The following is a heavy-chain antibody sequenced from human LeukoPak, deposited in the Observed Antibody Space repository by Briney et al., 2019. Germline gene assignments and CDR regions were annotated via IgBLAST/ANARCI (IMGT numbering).Heavy chain of an antibody. V-gene: IGHV3-7*01. D-gene: IGHD6-13*01. CDR2: IKQDGSEE. CDR1: GFTFHSYS. Sequence: PGGSLRLSCAASGFTFHSYSMFWVGQPPGKGLQWVANIKQDGSEEYCVASVKGRFTISRDNAKNSLYLQMNSLRAEDTAVYYCAAYYSSSWDYWGQGTLVTVSA. CDR3: AAYYSSSWDY. J-gene: IGHJ4*02.